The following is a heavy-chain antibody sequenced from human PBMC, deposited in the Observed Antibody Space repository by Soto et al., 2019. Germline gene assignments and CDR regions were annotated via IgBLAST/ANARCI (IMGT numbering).Heavy chain of an antibody. D-gene: IGHD2-21*01. CDR1: CGSFIGYY. V-gene: IGHV4-34*01. CDR3: ARGPWRLWYSDY. CDR2: INHSGST. Sequence: KASETLSLTCAFYCGSFIGYYWSWIRQPPGKGLEWIGEINHSGSTNYNPSLKSRVTISVDTSKNQFSLKLSSVTAADTAVYYCARGPWRLWYSDYWGQGTLVTVSS. J-gene: IGHJ4*02.